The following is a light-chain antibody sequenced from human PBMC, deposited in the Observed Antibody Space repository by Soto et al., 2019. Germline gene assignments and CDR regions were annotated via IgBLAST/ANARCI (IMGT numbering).Light chain of an antibody. Sequence: QSALTQPASVSGSPGQSITISCTGTSSDVGGYNYVSWYQQHPGKAPKLMIYDVSNRPSGVSNRFSGSKSGNTASLTISGLQAEDEADYYCCSLRVFGGGTKLTVL. CDR1: SSDVGGYNY. CDR2: DVS. CDR3: CSLRV. J-gene: IGLJ3*02. V-gene: IGLV2-14*01.